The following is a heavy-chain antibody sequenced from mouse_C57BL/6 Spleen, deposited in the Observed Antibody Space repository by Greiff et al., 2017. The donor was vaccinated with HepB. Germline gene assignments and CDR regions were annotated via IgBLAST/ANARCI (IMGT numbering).Heavy chain of an antibody. CDR1: GYTFTDYE. V-gene: IGHV1-15*01. Sequence: QVQLQQSGAELVRPGASVTLSCKASGYTFTDYEMHWVKQTPVHGLEWIGAIDPETGGTAYNQKFKGKAILTADKSSSTAYMELRSLTSEESAVYYCTTDYRNMDYFDYWGQGTTLTVSS. D-gene: IGHD2-12*01. CDR3: TTDYRNMDYFDY. CDR2: IDPETGGT. J-gene: IGHJ2*01.